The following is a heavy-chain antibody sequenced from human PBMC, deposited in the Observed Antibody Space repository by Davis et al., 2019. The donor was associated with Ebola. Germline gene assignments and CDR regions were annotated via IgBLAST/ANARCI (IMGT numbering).Heavy chain of an antibody. J-gene: IGHJ4*02. CDR2: ISGSGSTI. Sequence: PGGSLRLSCAASGFTFSDYYMIWIRQAPGKGLEWVSYISGSGSTIHYADSVKGRFTISRDNAKNSLYLQMNSLRDEDTAVYYCARDLYGDYAFDYWGQGTLVTVSS. D-gene: IGHD4-17*01. CDR3: ARDLYGDYAFDY. V-gene: IGHV3-11*04. CDR1: GFTFSDYY.